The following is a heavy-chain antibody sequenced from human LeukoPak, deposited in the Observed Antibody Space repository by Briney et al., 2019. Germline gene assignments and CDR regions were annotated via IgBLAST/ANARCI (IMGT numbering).Heavy chain of an antibody. D-gene: IGHD5-12*01. J-gene: IGHJ5*02. CDR2: AYYSGST. CDR3: AISDGGYVLNA. Sequence: SETLSLTCSVSGASVSNHYCTWIRQPPGKRLEWIGYAYYSGSTKYNASLTSRGTISVDTSKNQFSLRLNSVTAADTAVYYCAISDGGYVLNAWGQGTLVIVSS. CDR1: GASVSNHY. V-gene: IGHV4-59*02.